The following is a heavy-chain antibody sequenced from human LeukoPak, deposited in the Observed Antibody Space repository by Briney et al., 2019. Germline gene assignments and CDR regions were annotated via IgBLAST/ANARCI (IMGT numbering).Heavy chain of an antibody. CDR1: GGSFSGYY. V-gene: IGHV4-34*01. CDR2: INHSGST. J-gene: IGHJ4*02. Sequence: PSETLSLTCAVYGGSFSGYYWSWIRQPPGKGLEWIGEINHSGSTNYNPSLKSRVTISVRTSKNQFSLKLSSVTAADTALYYCARLWSTYCSGGSCPHQPNYWGQGTLVTVSS. D-gene: IGHD2-15*01. CDR3: ARLWSTYCSGGSCPHQPNY.